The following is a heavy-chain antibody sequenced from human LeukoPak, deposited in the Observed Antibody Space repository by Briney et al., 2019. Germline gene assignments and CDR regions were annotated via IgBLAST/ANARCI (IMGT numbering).Heavy chain of an antibody. CDR3: ARYHSGYDDY. Sequence: SETLSLTCTVSGGSLSSRSYYWGWIRQPPGKGLEWIGSIYYSGTTYYNPSLKSRISLSLDTSKSQFSLKVTSVTAADTAVYYCARYHSGYDDYWGQGTLVTVSS. V-gene: IGHV4-39*07. CDR2: IYYSGTT. J-gene: IGHJ4*02. CDR1: GGSLSSRSYY. D-gene: IGHD5-12*01.